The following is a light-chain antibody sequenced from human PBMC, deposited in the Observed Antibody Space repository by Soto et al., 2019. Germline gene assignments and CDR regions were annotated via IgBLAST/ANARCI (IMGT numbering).Light chain of an antibody. CDR2: WAS. V-gene: IGKV4-1*01. Sequence: DIVMTQSPDSLAVSLGERATINCRSKQNFLYSSNNKNYLAWYQHQPGQPPKLLIYWASTRESGVPDRFSGSGSGTDFTLTISSLQAEDVAVYYCQQYFSAPLTFGGGTKVDIK. CDR3: QQYFSAPLT. J-gene: IGKJ4*01. CDR1: QNFLYSSNNKNY.